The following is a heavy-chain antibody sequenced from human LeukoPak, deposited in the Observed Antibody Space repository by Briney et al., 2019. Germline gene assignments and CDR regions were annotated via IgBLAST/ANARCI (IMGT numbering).Heavy chain of an antibody. V-gene: IGHV3-23*01. Sequence: PGGSLRLSCAASGFTFSSYAMSWVRLAPGKGLEWVSAISGSGGSTYYADSVKGRFTISRDNSKNTLYLQMNSLRAEDTAVYYCAKSHGDYYYYGMDVWGQGTTVTVSS. CDR2: ISGSGGST. CDR3: AKSHGDYYYYGMDV. CDR1: GFTFSSYA. D-gene: IGHD3-16*01. J-gene: IGHJ6*02.